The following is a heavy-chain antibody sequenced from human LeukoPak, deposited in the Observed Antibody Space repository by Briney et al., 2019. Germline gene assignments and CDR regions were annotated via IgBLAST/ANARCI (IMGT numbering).Heavy chain of an antibody. CDR1: GYTFTSYG. D-gene: IGHD6-6*01. CDR3: ARDTAPYSSSSGSAY. J-gene: IGHJ4*02. Sequence: ASVTVSFTASGYTFTSYGISWVRQAPGQGLEWMGWISAYNGNTNYAQKLQGRVTMTTDTTTSTAYMELRSLRSDDTAVYYCARDTAPYSSSSGSAYWGQGTLVTVSS. V-gene: IGHV1-18*01. CDR2: ISAYNGNT.